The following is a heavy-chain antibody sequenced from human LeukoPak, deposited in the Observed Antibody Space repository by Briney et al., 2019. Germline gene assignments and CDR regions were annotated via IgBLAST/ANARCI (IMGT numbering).Heavy chain of an antibody. J-gene: IGHJ4*02. CDR3: ARDPIGMPGATLDY. V-gene: IGHV1-69*05. Sequence: ASVKVSCKASGGTFSSYAISWVRQAPGQGLEWMGRIIPIFGTANYAQKFQGRVTITTDESTSTAYMELSSLRSEDKAVYYCARDPIGMPGATLDYWGPGTLVTVSS. CDR1: GGTFSSYA. D-gene: IGHD1-26*01. CDR2: IIPIFGTA.